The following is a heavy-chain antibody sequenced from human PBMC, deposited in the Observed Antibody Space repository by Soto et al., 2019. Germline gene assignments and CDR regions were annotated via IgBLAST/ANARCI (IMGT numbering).Heavy chain of an antibody. Sequence: SETLSLTCAVYGGSFSGYYWSWIRQPPGKGLEWIGEINHSGSTNYNPSLRSRVSISVDMSKNQFSLRLTSVTAADTAVYYCARGGSSDWQVALSICGQGTMVTVSS. J-gene: IGHJ3*02. V-gene: IGHV4-34*01. CDR3: ARGGSSDWQVALSI. CDR1: GGSFSGYY. CDR2: INHSGST. D-gene: IGHD6-19*01.